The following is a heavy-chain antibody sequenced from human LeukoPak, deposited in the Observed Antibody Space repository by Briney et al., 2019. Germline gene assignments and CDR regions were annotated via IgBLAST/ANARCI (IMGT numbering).Heavy chain of an antibody. CDR2: MNPNSGNT. CDR3: VRGRKQYVGIAAADFDY. Sequence: GASVKVSCKASGYTVTSYDINWVRQATGQGLEWMGWMNPNSGNTGYAQKFQGRVTMTRNTSISTAYMELSSLRSEDTAVYYCVRGRKQYVGIAAADFDYWGQGTLVTVSS. V-gene: IGHV1-8*01. D-gene: IGHD6-13*01. J-gene: IGHJ4*02. CDR1: GYTVTSYD.